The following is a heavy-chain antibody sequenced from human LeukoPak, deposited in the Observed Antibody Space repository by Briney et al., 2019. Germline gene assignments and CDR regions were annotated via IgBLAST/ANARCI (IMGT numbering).Heavy chain of an antibody. Sequence: PSQTLSLTCTVSGGSISSGGYYWSWIRQHPGKGLEWIGYIYYSGSTYYNPSLKSRVTISVDTSKNQFSLKLSSVTAADTAVYCCASGYSYGYDLFDYWGQGTLVTVSS. CDR3: ASGYSYGYDLFDY. D-gene: IGHD5-18*01. CDR2: IYYSGST. V-gene: IGHV4-31*03. CDR1: GGSISSGGYY. J-gene: IGHJ4*02.